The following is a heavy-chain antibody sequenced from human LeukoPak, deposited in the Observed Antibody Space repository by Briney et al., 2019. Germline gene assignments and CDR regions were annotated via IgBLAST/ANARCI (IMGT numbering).Heavy chain of an antibody. CDR1: GLIVSRHY. Sequence: GGSLRLSCAASGLIVSRHYMSWVRQAPGKGLEWVSVLYTDVTTYYSDSVKGRFTISRDGYKNTLYLQLNSLGTEDTAIYYCVREREGSNSEHWGQGTLVTVSS. CDR2: LYTDVTT. CDR3: VREREGSNSEH. J-gene: IGHJ1*01. V-gene: IGHV3-53*01. D-gene: IGHD1-26*01.